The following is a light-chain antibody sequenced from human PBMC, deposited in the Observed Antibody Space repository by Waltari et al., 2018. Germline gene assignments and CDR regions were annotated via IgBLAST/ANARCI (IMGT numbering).Light chain of an antibody. V-gene: IGLV3-25*03. J-gene: IGLJ2*01. CDR1: ALPKQY. Sequence: SYELTQPPSVSVSPGQTARITCSGDALPKQYAYWYQQKPGQAPVLVIYKDSERPSGSPERFSGSSSGTTVTLTISGVQAEDEADYYCQSADSSGTFPFGGGTKLTVL. CDR2: KDS. CDR3: QSADSSGTFP.